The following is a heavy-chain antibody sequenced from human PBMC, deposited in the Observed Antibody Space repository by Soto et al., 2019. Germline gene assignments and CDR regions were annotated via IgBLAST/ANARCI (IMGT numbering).Heavy chain of an antibody. CDR2: IMPIFGTA. CDR3: AGEGGADESSSWPYYYGMDV. CDR1: GCTFSSYA. J-gene: IGHJ6*02. Sequence: GASVKVSCKPSGCTFSSYAIRWVRQAPGQGREWMGGIMPIFGTANYAQQFQGRVTIPADESTSPAYMELSSLRSDDTAVYYCAGEGGADESSSWPYYYGMDVWGQGTTVTVSS. V-gene: IGHV1-69*13. D-gene: IGHD6-13*01.